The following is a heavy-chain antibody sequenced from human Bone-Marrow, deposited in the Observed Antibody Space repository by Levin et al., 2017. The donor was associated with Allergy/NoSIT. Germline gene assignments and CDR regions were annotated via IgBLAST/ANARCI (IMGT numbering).Heavy chain of an antibody. CDR1: GFTFRTHD. Sequence: GGSLRLSCAASGFTFRTHDMHWGRQGTGKGLEWVSTIGTAGDTYYPDSVRGRFTISRENAKNSLYLQMNGLSAGDTAVYYCARYNYEYNALDIWGQGTMVTVSS. D-gene: IGHD5-18*01. CDR3: ARYNYEYNALDI. CDR2: IGTAGDT. V-gene: IGHV3-13*01. J-gene: IGHJ3*02.